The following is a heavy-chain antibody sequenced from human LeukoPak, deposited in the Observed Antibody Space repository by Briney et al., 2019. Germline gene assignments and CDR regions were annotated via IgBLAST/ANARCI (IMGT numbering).Heavy chain of an antibody. Sequence: ASVKVSCKASGYTFTSYDIIWVRQATGQGLEWMGWMNLNSGNTGYAQKFQGRVTMTRNTSISTAYMELSSLRSEDTAVYYCSRVAYYYDSSGYYFYNWFDPWGQGTLVTVSS. D-gene: IGHD3-22*01. CDR1: GYTFTSYD. CDR3: SRVAYYYDSSGYYFYNWFDP. V-gene: IGHV1-8*01. J-gene: IGHJ5*02. CDR2: MNLNSGNT.